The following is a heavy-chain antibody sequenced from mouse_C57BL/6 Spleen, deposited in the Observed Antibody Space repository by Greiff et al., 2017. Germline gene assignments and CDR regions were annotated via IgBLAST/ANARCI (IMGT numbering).Heavy chain of an antibody. J-gene: IGHJ2*01. V-gene: IGHV1-61*01. D-gene: IGHD2-3*01. CDR3: ARGGVYDGYY. Sequence: QVQLQQPGAELVRPGSSVKLSCKASGYTFTSYWMDWVKQRPGQGLEWIGNIYPSDSETHYNQKFKDKATLTVDKSSSTAYMQLSSLTSEDSAVYYCARGGVYDGYYWGQGTTLTVSS. CDR2: IYPSDSET. CDR1: GYTFTSYW.